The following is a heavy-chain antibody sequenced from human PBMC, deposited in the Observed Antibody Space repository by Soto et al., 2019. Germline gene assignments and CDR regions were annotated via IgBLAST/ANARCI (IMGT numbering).Heavy chain of an antibody. J-gene: IGHJ4*02. D-gene: IGHD3-9*01. CDR1: GYTFTSYD. CDR2: MNPNSGNT. Sequence: ASVKVSCKASGYTFTSYDINWVRQATGQGLEWMGWMNPNSGNTGYAQKFQGRVTMTRNTSISTGYMELSSLRSEDTAVYYCAMMDYDILTGLGVWGQGTLVTVSS. CDR3: AMMDYDILTGLGV. V-gene: IGHV1-8*01.